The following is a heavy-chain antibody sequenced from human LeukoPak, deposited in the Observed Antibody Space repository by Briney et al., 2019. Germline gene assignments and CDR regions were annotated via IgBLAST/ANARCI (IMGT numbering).Heavy chain of an antibody. CDR1: GFSFTTYW. CDR2: INQDESSR. D-gene: IGHD5-12*01. CDR3: ARGPSGYHNT. Sequence: GGSLRLSCAASGFSFTTYWMGRVRQAPGKGLEWVANINQDESSRYYVDAVRGRFTISRDNAKNSRNLQMNSLRAEDTAVYYCARGPSGYHNTGGQGTLVTVSS. J-gene: IGHJ4*02. V-gene: IGHV3-7*01.